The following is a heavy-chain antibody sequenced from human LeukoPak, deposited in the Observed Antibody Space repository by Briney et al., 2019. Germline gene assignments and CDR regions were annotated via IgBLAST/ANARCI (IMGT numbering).Heavy chain of an antibody. D-gene: IGHD3-10*01. J-gene: IGHJ4*02. CDR3: ARDGWFGDFNN. CDR1: RFTFSNDG. Sequence: GGSLRLSCAASRFTFSNDGMSKVRQAPGKGLKWVSAISGSGGSTYYADSVKGRFTISRDNSKNTLYLQMNSLRAEDTAVYYCARDGWFGDFNNWGQAILVTVSS. V-gene: IGHV3-23*01. CDR2: ISGSGGST.